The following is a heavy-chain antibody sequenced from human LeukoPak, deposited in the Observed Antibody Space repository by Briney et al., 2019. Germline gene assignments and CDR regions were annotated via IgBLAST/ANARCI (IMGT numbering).Heavy chain of an antibody. D-gene: IGHD5-12*01. CDR2: IYYSGST. Sequence: SETLSLTCTVSGGSISSSSYYWGWIRQPPGKGLERIGSIYYSGSTYYNPSLKSRVTISVDTSKNQFSLKLSSVTAADTAVYYCARRGYSGYGYWGQGTLVTVSS. CDR3: ARRGYSGYGY. CDR1: GGSISSSSYY. V-gene: IGHV4-39*01. J-gene: IGHJ4*02.